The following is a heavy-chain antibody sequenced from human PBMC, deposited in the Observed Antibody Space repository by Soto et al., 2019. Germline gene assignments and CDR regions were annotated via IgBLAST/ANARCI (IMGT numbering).Heavy chain of an antibody. CDR1: GGSISSSSYY. V-gene: IGHV4-39*01. D-gene: IGHD3-3*01. J-gene: IGHJ3*02. CDR3: ARHETTYYDFWSGYTTDAFDI. Sequence: QLQLQESGPGLVKPSETLSLTCTVSGGSISSSSYYWGWIRQPPGKGLEWIGSIYYIGSTYYNPSLKSRVTISVDTSKNQFSLKLSSVTAADTGVYYCARHETTYYDFWSGYTTDAFDIWGQGTMVTVSS. CDR2: IYYIGST.